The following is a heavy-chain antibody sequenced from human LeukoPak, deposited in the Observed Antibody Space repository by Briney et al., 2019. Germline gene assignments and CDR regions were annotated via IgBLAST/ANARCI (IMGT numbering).Heavy chain of an antibody. V-gene: IGHV3-30*18. CDR1: GFTFSSYG. CDR3: AKFPTLENYFDY. CDR2: ISYDGSNK. D-gene: IGHD1-1*01. J-gene: IGHJ4*02. Sequence: GRSLRLSCAASGFTFSSYGMHWVRQAPGKGLKGVAVISYDGSNKYYADSVKGRFTISRDNSKNTLYLQMNSLRAEDTAVYYCAKFPTLENYFDYWGQGTLVTVSS.